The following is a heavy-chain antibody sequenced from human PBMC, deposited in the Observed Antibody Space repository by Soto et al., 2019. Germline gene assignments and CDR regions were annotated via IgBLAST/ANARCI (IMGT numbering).Heavy chain of an antibody. J-gene: IGHJ4*02. CDR2: ISYDGTNK. Sequence: QVQLVESGGGVVQPGRSLRLTCVASGFTFSTYGMHWVRQTPGKGLEWISFISYDGTNKYYGDSVKGRFTISRDNSKNTLYLQMNSLRAEDTAVYYCAKDLGVLRRGYPDYWGQGILVTVSS. D-gene: IGHD3-10*01. CDR1: GFTFSTYG. V-gene: IGHV3-30*18. CDR3: AKDLGVLRRGYPDY.